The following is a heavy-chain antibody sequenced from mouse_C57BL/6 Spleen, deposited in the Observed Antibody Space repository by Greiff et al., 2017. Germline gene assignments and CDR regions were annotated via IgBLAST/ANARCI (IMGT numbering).Heavy chain of an antibody. CDR2: IDPSDSYT. J-gene: IGHJ2*01. CDR3: ARRGKYYGAFDY. Sequence: QVQLQQPGAELVMPGASVKLSCTASGYTFTSYWMHWVKQRPGQGLEWIGEIDPSDSYTNYNQKFKGKSPLTVDKSSSTANMQLSSLTSEDSAVYYCARRGKYYGAFDYWGQGTTLTVSS. V-gene: IGHV1-69*01. D-gene: IGHD1-1*01. CDR1: GYTFTSYW.